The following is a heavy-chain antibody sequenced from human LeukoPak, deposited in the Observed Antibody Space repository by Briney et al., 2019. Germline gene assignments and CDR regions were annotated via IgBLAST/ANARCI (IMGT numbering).Heavy chain of an antibody. Sequence: GGSLRLSCAASGFTFTNAWMSWVRQAPGKGLEWVSTISVGAEYIFYADSVKGRFTISGDDSNNALYLQMHSLRAEDTALYYCASGPPFLKYFEYWGQGTLVTVSS. V-gene: IGHV3-23*01. CDR2: ISVGAEYI. J-gene: IGHJ4*02. D-gene: IGHD3-3*01. CDR1: GFTFTNAW. CDR3: ASGPPFLKYFEY.